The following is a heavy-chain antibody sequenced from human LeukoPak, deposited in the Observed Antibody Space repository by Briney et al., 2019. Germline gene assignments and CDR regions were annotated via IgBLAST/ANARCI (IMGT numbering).Heavy chain of an antibody. CDR2: VSTNGGST. V-gene: IGHV3-64D*09. Sequence: PGGSLRLSCSASGFTFSNFPMHWDRQAPGKGLEYVSTVSTNGGSTYYADSMKGRFTISRDNSKNTLYLQMSSLRAEDTAVYYCVKNKWSGSYHPFDYWGQGTLVTVSS. CDR1: GFTFSNFP. J-gene: IGHJ4*02. D-gene: IGHD1-26*01. CDR3: VKNKWSGSYHPFDY.